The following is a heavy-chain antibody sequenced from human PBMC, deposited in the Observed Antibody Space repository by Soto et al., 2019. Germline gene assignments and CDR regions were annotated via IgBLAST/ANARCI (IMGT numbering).Heavy chain of an antibody. Sequence: SETLSLTCTVSGGSISSYYWSWIRQPPGKGLEWIGYIYYSGSTNYNPSLKSRVTISVDTSKNQFTLKLSSVTAADTAVYYCARDTADYGYYEGGWFDPWGQGTLVTVSS. V-gene: IGHV4-59*01. J-gene: IGHJ5*02. CDR3: ARDTADYGYYEGGWFDP. CDR2: IYYSGST. CDR1: GGSISSYY. D-gene: IGHD4-17*01.